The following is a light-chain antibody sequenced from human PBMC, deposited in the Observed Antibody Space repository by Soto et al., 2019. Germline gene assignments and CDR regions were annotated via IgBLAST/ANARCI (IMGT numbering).Light chain of an antibody. Sequence: QSALTQPPSASGSPGQSVTISCTGTSSDIGGYNFVSWYQQHPGKAPKLIIYEVNKRPSGVPDRFSGSKSGNTASPTVSGLQADDEGDYYCSSYAGTNNLGVFGGGTKLTVL. CDR3: SSYAGTNNLGV. CDR1: SSDIGGYNF. V-gene: IGLV2-8*01. CDR2: EVN. J-gene: IGLJ3*02.